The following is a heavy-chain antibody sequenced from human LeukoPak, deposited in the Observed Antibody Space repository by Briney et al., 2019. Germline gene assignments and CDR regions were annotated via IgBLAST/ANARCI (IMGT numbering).Heavy chain of an antibody. V-gene: IGHV1-2*02. J-gene: IGHJ4*02. Sequence: ASVKVSCKASGYTFTGYYMHWVRQAPGQGLEWMGWINPNSGGTSYAQKFRGRVTMTRDTSISTAYMELSRLRSDDTAVYYCARVGSWYVFDYWGQGTLVTVSS. D-gene: IGHD6-13*01. CDR3: ARVGSWYVFDY. CDR1: GYTFTGYY. CDR2: INPNSGGT.